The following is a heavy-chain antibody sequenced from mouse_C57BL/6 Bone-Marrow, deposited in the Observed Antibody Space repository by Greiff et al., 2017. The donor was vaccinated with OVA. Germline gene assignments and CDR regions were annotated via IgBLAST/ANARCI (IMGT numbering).Heavy chain of an antibody. V-gene: IGHV1-19*01. Sequence: EVQLQQSGPVLVKPGASVKMSCKASGYTFTDYYMNWVKQSHGKSLEWIGVINPYNGGTSYNQKFKGKATLTVDKSSSTAYMELNSLTSEDSAVYYCARWGTTVVNFDVWGTGTTVTVSS. CDR2: INPYNGGT. CDR1: GYTFTDYY. D-gene: IGHD1-1*01. CDR3: ARWGTTVVNFDV. J-gene: IGHJ1*03.